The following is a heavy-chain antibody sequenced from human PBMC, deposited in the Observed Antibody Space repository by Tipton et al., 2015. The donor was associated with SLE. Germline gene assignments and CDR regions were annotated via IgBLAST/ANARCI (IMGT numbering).Heavy chain of an antibody. CDR3: ARSNYYDASGYPRALEY. CDR1: GFTFSDLS. CDR2: ILSSGTTI. V-gene: IGHV3-48*01. J-gene: IGHJ4*02. Sequence: GSLRLSCAASGFTFSDLSMNWVRQAPGKGLEWVSYILSSGTTIFYADSVKGRFTISRDNAKNSLYLQMNSLRAEDTAAYYCARSNYYDASGYPRALEYWGQGTLVTVSS. D-gene: IGHD3-22*01.